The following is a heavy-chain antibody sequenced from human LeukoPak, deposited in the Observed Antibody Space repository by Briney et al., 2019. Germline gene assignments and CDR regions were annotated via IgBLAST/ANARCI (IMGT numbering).Heavy chain of an antibody. Sequence: GASVKVSCKVSGYTLTELSMHWVRQAPGKGLEWMGGFDPEDGETIYAQKFQGRVTMTEDTSTDTAYMELSSLRSEDTAVYYCATGSEGGYAGIFDIWGQGTMVTVSS. CDR3: ATGSEGGYAGIFDI. V-gene: IGHV1-24*01. CDR1: GYTLTELS. CDR2: FDPEDGET. D-gene: IGHD5-12*01. J-gene: IGHJ3*02.